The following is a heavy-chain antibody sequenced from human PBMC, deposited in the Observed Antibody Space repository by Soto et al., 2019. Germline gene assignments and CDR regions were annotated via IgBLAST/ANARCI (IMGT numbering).Heavy chain of an antibody. D-gene: IGHD3-10*01. CDR3: ARWVGVRGFGALDYYGMDV. J-gene: IGHJ6*02. V-gene: IGHV1-18*04. Sequence: DSVQVCCKASGYTFTSYGISWVRQAPGQGLEWMGWISAYNGNTNYAQKLQGRVTMTTDTSTSTAYMELRSLRSDDTAVYYCARWVGVRGFGALDYYGMDVWGQGNTVTVSS. CDR1: GYTFTSYG. CDR2: ISAYNGNT.